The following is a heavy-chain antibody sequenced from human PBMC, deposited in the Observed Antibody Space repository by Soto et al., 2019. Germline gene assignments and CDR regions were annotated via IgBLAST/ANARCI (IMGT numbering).Heavy chain of an antibody. D-gene: IGHD5-12*01. CDR1: GFTFSSYG. V-gene: IGHV3-30*18. Sequence: QVQLVESGGGVVQPGRSLRLSCAASGFTFSSYGMHWVRQAPGKGLEWVAVISYDGSNKYYADSLKGRFTISRDNSKNTLYLQMTKVRAEDTAVYYGANAGAGGYALFGMDVWGQGTTVTVSS. CDR3: ANAGAGGYALFGMDV. J-gene: IGHJ6*02. CDR2: ISYDGSNK.